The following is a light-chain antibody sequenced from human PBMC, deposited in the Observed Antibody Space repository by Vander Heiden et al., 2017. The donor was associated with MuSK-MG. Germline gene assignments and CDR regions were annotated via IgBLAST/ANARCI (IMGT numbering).Light chain of an antibody. J-gene: IGLJ3*02. Sequence: QSVLTQPPSVSEAPRQRVTISCSGSSSNIGNNAVNWYHLLPGKAPNLLIYYYARRPSGVSDRFSGSKSGTSASLTISGLQSEAEADYYCAAWDDTLNGPVFGGGTKLTVL. CDR3: AAWDDTLNGPV. V-gene: IGLV1-36*01. CDR1: SSNIGNNA. CDR2: YYA.